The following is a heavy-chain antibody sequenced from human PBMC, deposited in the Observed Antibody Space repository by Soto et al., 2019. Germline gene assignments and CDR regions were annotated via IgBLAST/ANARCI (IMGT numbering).Heavy chain of an antibody. Sequence: GGSLRLSCAASGFTFSSYWMHWVRQVPGKGLVWVSHIDSDGNSTTYADSVKGRFTISRDNAKNTVYLQMNSLRDEDTAVYYCVRDRPGSQHDFDFWGQGNLVT. CDR2: IDSDGNST. CDR1: GFTFSSYW. D-gene: IGHD3-10*01. V-gene: IGHV3-74*03. CDR3: VRDRPGSQHDFDF. J-gene: IGHJ4*02.